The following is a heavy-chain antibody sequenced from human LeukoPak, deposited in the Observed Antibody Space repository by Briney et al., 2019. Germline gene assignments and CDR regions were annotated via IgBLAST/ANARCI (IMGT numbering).Heavy chain of an antibody. Sequence: GGSLRLSCAASGFTFSDYYMSWIRQAPGKGLECVSYTSSSSSYTNYADSVKGRFTISRDNAKNSLFLQMNSLRAEDTAVYYCARHRLPVAGTPFDYWGQGTLATVSS. CDR1: GFTFSDYY. CDR3: ARHRLPVAGTPFDY. V-gene: IGHV3-11*03. CDR2: TSSSSSYT. J-gene: IGHJ4*02. D-gene: IGHD6-19*01.